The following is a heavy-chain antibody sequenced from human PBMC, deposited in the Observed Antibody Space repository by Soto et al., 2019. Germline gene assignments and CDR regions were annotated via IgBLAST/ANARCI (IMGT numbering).Heavy chain of an antibody. D-gene: IGHD3-3*01. CDR3: AIVALSFGVVYYFDS. CDR1: EFTFSSYG. J-gene: IGHJ4*02. CDR2: ISYDGSNK. V-gene: IGHV3-30*03. Sequence: PGGSLRLSCAASEFTFSSYGMHWVRQAPGKGLEWVAVISYDGSNKYYADSVKGRFTISRDNSKNTLYLQMNSLRAEDTAVYYCAIVALSFGVVYYFDSWGQGPLVTVSS.